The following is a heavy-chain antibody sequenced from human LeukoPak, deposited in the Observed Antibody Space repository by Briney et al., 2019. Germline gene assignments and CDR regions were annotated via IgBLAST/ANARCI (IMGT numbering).Heavy chain of an antibody. D-gene: IGHD3-10*01. V-gene: IGHV3-23*01. CDR3: AKSPRITMVRGVIYYYYYMDV. Sequence: GSLRLSCAASGFTFSSYAMSWVRQAPGKGLEWVSAISGSGGSTYYADSVKGRFTISRDNSKNTLYLQMNSLRAEDTAVYYCAKSPRITMVRGVIYYYYYMDVWGKGTTVTVSS. CDR1: GFTFSSYA. J-gene: IGHJ6*03. CDR2: ISGSGGST.